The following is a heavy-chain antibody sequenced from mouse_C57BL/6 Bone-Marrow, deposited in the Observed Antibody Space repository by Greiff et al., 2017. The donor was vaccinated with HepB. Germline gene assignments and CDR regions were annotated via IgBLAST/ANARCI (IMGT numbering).Heavy chain of an antibody. J-gene: IGHJ2*01. V-gene: IGHV1-53*01. CDR3: ARETPYYGGDYFDY. CDR2: INPSNGGT. CDR1: GYTFTSYW. Sequence: QVQLQQSGTELVKPGASVKLSCKASGYTFTSYWMHWVKQRPGQGLEWIGNINPSNGGTNYNEKFKSKATLTVDKSSSTAYMQLSSLTSEDSAVYYCARETPYYGGDYFDYWGQGTTLTVSS. D-gene: IGHD1-1*01.